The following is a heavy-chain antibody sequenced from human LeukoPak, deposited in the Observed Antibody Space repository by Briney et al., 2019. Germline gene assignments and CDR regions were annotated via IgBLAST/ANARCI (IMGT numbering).Heavy chain of an antibody. D-gene: IGHD6-13*01. J-gene: IGHJ1*01. V-gene: IGHV7-4-1*02. CDR2: INTNTGNP. CDR1: GYTFTSYD. CDR3: ARVVGAYSSSWPTRGRQYFQH. Sequence: ASVKVSCKASGYTFTSYDINWVRQATGQGLEWMGWINTNTGNPTYAQGFTGRFVFSLDTSVSTAYLQISSLKAEDTAVYYCARVVGAYSSSWPTRGRQYFQHWGQGTLVTVSS.